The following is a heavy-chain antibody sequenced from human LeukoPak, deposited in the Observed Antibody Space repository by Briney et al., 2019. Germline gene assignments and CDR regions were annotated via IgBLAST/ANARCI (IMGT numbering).Heavy chain of an antibody. V-gene: IGHV4-59*01. Sequence: SETLSLTCTVSGGSISSYYWSWIRQPPGKGLEWIGYIYYSGSTNYNPSLKSRVTISVDTSKNPFSLKLSSVTAADTAVYYCARSPRMVATSWFEPWGQGTLVTVSS. CDR1: GGSISSYY. CDR2: IYYSGST. D-gene: IGHD5-12*01. J-gene: IGHJ5*02. CDR3: ARSPRMVATSWFEP.